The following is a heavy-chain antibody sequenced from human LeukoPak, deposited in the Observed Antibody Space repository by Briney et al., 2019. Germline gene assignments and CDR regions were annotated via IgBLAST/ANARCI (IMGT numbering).Heavy chain of an antibody. CDR3: VKESSVRGVSIGDY. V-gene: IGHV3-23*01. D-gene: IGHD3-10*01. Sequence: GGSLSLSCVASGFTFSSYAMTWVRQAPEKGLEWVSSISGGGGSTYYADSVKGRFTMSRDNSKNTVYLLLNSLRPDDTAVYYCVKESSVRGVSIGDYWGQGPLVTVSS. CDR1: GFTFSSYA. J-gene: IGHJ4*02. CDR2: ISGGGGST.